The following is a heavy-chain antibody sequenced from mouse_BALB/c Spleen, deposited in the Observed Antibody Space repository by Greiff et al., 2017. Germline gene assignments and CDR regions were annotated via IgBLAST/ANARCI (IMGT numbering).Heavy chain of an antibody. V-gene: IGHV5-6-5*01. J-gene: IGHJ1*01. CDR1: GFTFSSYA. CDR3: ARGKQFITTVVAPYFDV. D-gene: IGHD1-1*01. Sequence: EVKLVESGGGLVKPGGSLKLSCAASGFTFSSYAMSWVRQTPEKRLEWVASISSGGSTYYPDSVKGRFTISRDNARNILYLQMSSLRSEDTAMYYCARGKQFITTVVAPYFDVWGAGTTVTVSS. CDR2: ISSGGST.